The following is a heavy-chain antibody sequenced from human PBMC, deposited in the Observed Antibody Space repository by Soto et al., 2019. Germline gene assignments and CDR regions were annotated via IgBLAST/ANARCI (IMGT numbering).Heavy chain of an antibody. CDR2: ISGTGGNT. V-gene: IGHV3-23*01. J-gene: IGHJ4*02. CDR3: AKDQGSSWYEIDY. Sequence: GGSLRLSCAASVFTFSSYAMSWVRQAPGKGLEWVSTISGTGGNTYYGQSVKGRFTISRDNSKNTLYLQMNSLRAEDTAVYYCAKDQGSSWYEIDYWGQGTLVTVSS. D-gene: IGHD6-13*01. CDR1: VFTFSSYA.